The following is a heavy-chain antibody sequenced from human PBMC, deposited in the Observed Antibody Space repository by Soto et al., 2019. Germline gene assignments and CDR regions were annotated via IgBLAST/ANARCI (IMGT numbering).Heavy chain of an antibody. CDR2: IKSKTDGGTT. CDR3: TAYPPVDCSSTSFYYYFDY. Sequence: GGSLRLSCAASGFTFSNAWMSWVRQAPGKGLEWVGRIKSKTDGGTTDYAAHVKGRFTISRDDSKNTLYLQMNSLKTEDTAVYCFTAYPPVDCSSTSFYYYFDYWGQGTLVTVSS. V-gene: IGHV3-15*01. J-gene: IGHJ4*02. D-gene: IGHD2-2*01. CDR1: GFTFSNAW.